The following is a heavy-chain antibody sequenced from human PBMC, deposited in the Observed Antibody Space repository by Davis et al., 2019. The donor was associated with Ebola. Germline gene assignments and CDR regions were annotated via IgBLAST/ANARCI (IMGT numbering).Heavy chain of an antibody. V-gene: IGHV4-34*01. CDR2: INHSGST. Sequence: SETLSLTCAVYGGSFSGYYWSWIRQPPGKGLEWIGEINHSGSTNYNPSLKSRVTISVDTSKNQFSLKLSSVTAADTAVYYCARYQGGYSYGLDYYYYYGMDVWGQGTTVTVSS. CDR3: ARYQGGYSYGLDYYYYYGMDV. CDR1: GGSFSGYY. D-gene: IGHD5-18*01. J-gene: IGHJ6*02.